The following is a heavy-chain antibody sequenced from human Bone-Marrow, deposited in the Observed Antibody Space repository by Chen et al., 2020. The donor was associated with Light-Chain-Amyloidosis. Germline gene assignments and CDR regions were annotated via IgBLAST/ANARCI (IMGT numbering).Heavy chain of an antibody. J-gene: IGHJ4*02. CDR1: GFPFSSHA. D-gene: IGHD3-9*01. V-gene: IGHV3-30*04. Sequence: QVQLVESGGGVVQPGTSLRLSCVGSGFPFSSHAMHWVRQAPGRGLDWVAVISFDGRADSVQGRFTVSRDNSKSTLYLQMDSLRPDDTAVYYCARTLRYGHQVYFDYWGQGTLVTVSS. CDR3: ARTLRYGHQVYFDY. CDR2: ISFDG.